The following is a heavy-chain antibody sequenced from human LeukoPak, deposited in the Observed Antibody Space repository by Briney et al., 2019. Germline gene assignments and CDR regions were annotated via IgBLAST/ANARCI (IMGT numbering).Heavy chain of an antibody. V-gene: IGHV4-39*07. CDR3: AKEKDTGFDY. CDR1: GGSISSSSYY. J-gene: IGHJ4*02. D-gene: IGHD4-17*01. Sequence: SETLSLTCTVSGGSISSSSYYWGWIRQPPGKGLEWIGSIYYSGSTYYNPSFKSRVTISVDTSKNQFSLKLSSVTAADTAVYYCAKEKDTGFDYWGQGTLVTVSS. CDR2: IYYSGST.